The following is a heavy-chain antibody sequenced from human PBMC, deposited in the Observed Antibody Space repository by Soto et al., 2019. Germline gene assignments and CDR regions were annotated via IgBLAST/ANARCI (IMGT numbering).Heavy chain of an antibody. CDR2: INHSGST. V-gene: IGHV4-34*01. CDR1: EGSFSVYY. D-gene: IGHD2-15*01. J-gene: IGHJ3*02. CDR3: ARGLSSQGYCSGGSCHFDI. Sequence: PSETLAVTCALYEGSFSVYYWASIRQPPGKGPEWIGEINHSGSTNYNPSLKSRVTISVDTSKNQFSLKLSSVTAADTAVYYCARGLSSQGYCSGGSCHFDIWGQGTMVTVSS.